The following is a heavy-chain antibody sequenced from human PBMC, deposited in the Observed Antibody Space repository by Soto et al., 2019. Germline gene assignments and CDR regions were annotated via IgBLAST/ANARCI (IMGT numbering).Heavy chain of an antibody. CDR2: IGPSGSGT. Sequence: EVQLVESGGGLVQPGGSLRLSCAASGFTFSSHWMHWVRQAPGKGLVWVSHIGPSGSGTRDADSVQCRFTISRDNARNTLYLQMNSLRDEDTAVYYCTRDNNWSYDYWGQGILVTVSS. CDR3: TRDNNWSYDY. CDR1: GFTFSSHW. J-gene: IGHJ4*02. D-gene: IGHD1-1*01. V-gene: IGHV3-74*01.